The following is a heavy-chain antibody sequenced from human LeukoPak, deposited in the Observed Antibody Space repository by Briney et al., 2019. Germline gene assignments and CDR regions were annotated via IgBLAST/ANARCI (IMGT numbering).Heavy chain of an antibody. CDR2: ISWNSGSL. CDR1: GFTFDDYA. D-gene: IGHD3-3*01. V-gene: IGHV3-9*01. J-gene: IGHJ3*02. CDR3: AKDMWDFWSGYSGAFDI. Sequence: GRSLRLSCAASGFTFDDYAMHWVRQAPGKGLEWVSGISWNSGSLGYADSVKGRFTISRDNAKNSLYLQMNSLRAEDTALYYCAKDMWDFWSGYSGAFDIWGQGTMVTVSS.